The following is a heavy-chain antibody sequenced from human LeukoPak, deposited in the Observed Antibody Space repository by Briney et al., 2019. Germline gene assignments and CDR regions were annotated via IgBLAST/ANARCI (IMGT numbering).Heavy chain of an antibody. J-gene: IGHJ4*02. V-gene: IGHV3-23*01. CDR3: AKRNYDFWSGYYRRAENHFDY. CDR2: ISGSGGGT. Sequence: PGGSLRLSCAASGFTFSSYALSWVRQAPGKGLEWVSAISGSGGGTYYTDSVKGRFTISRDNSKNILYLQMNSLRAEDTAVYYCAKRNYDFWSGYYRRAENHFDYWGQGTLVTVSS. D-gene: IGHD3-3*01. CDR1: GFTFSSYA.